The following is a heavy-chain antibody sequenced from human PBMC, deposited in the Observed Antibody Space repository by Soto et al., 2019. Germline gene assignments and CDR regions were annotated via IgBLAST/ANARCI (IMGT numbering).Heavy chain of an antibody. D-gene: IGHD2-21*02. CDR1: GGSISYEYYH. CDR3: AREDDGGDRDYYGLDV. Sequence: QVQLQQSGPGLVKPSQTLSLTCTVSGGSISYEYYHWTWIRQSPGKGLEWIGYIHYSGSIIYNPSFKRRFTISVDTSKTQFSLQLSSVTAADTAVYFCAREDDGGDRDYYGLDVWGQGTTVTVSS. J-gene: IGHJ6*02. V-gene: IGHV4-30-4*08. CDR2: IHYSGSI.